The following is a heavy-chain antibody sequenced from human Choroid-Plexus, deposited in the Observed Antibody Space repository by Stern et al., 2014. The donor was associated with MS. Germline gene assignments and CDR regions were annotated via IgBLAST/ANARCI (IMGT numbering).Heavy chain of an antibody. CDR3: AKDRQYLTYFFDH. D-gene: IGHD2/OR15-2a*01. J-gene: IGHJ5*02. Sequence: VQLVESGGGVVQPGRPLRLSCVASGFTFGSCAMYWVRQAPGKGLEGVAGVSYDGSNKYYADSVKGRFTISRDNSQNTLYIQMSSLRPEDTAVYYCAKDRQYLTYFFDHWGQGSLVTVSS. CDR2: VSYDGSNK. CDR1: GFTFGSCA. V-gene: IGHV3-30*18.